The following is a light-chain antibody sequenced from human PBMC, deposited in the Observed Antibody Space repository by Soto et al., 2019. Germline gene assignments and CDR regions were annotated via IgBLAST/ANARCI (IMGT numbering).Light chain of an antibody. CDR2: GVS. Sequence: EIVLTLSPGTLSLSLGERATLSCRASQSVSSTYLAWYQQKPGQAPRLLIYGVSSRATGIPDRFSGSGSGTDFTLTISRLEPEDFAVYYCQQYGSSPRTFGQGTKV. CDR3: QQYGSSPRT. CDR1: QSVSSTY. V-gene: IGKV3-20*01. J-gene: IGKJ1*01.